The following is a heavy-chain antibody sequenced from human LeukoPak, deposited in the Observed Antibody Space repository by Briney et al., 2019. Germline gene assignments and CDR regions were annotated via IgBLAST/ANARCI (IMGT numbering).Heavy chain of an antibody. CDR3: AIVGASGYYYYYMDV. J-gene: IGHJ6*03. V-gene: IGHV1-8*01. D-gene: IGHD1-26*01. Sequence: ASVKVSCKASGYTFTSYDINWVRQATGQGLEWMGWMNPNSGNTGYAQKFQGRVTMTRNTSISTAYMELSSLRSEDTAVYYCAIVGASGYYYYYMDVWGKGTTVTVSS. CDR1: GYTFTSYD. CDR2: MNPNSGNT.